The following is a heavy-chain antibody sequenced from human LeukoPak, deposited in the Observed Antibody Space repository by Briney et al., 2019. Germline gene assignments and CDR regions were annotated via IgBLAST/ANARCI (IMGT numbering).Heavy chain of an antibody. CDR2: ISVSGGST. Sequence: PGGSLRLSCLASGFTFSSYVMNWVRQTPGKGLEWVSSISVSGGSTFYADSVKGRFTISRDNSKNTLYLQMNSLRAEDTAVYYCAKARGAITMIVVAFDYWGQGTLVTVSS. D-gene: IGHD3-22*01. CDR1: GFTFSSYV. CDR3: AKARGAITMIVVAFDY. V-gene: IGHV3-23*01. J-gene: IGHJ4*02.